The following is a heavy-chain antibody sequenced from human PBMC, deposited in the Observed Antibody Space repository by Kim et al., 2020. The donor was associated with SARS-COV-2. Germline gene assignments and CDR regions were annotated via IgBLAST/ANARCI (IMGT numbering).Heavy chain of an antibody. Sequence: SETLSLTCTVSGDSVTSYNYYWSWIRQSPGKGLEWMGYFYDTGSTSTNYNPSLESRVTISVDTSENHFSLRLRSVTAADTAVYYCARGYYDGSGYYEYVFDAWGQGTLVTVSS. V-gene: IGHV4-61*03. D-gene: IGHD3-22*01. CDR2: FYDTGSTST. CDR3: ARGYYDGSGYYEYVFDA. J-gene: IGHJ5*02. CDR1: GDSVTSYNYY.